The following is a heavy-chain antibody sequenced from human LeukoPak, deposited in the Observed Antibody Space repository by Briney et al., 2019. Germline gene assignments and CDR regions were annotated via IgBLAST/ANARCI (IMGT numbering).Heavy chain of an antibody. CDR1: GFTLSSYA. J-gene: IGHJ4*02. Sequence: GGSLRLSCAASGFTLSSYAMSWVRQAPGKGLEWVSTISGSGRGTFYADSVKGRFTISRDNSKSTVFLQMNSLRPEDSTLYYCAKQFLTAVNTWPNIGFGSWGQGTPVIVSA. D-gene: IGHD4-17*01. CDR3: AKQFLTAVNTWPNIGFGS. V-gene: IGHV3-23*01. CDR2: ISGSGRGT.